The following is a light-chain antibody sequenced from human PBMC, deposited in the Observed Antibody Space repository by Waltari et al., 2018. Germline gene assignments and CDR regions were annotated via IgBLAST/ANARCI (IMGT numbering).Light chain of an antibody. CDR1: SSNIGAGYD. Sequence: QSVLTQPPSVSGAPGQRVTISCTGSSSNIGAGYDVNWYQQLPGKVPKLLSIGNSNRPSGVPDRISGSKSGTSASLAITGLQAEDEADYYCQSYDSSLGGSVFGGGTKLTVL. J-gene: IGLJ2*01. CDR2: GNS. CDR3: QSYDSSLGGSV. V-gene: IGLV1-40*01.